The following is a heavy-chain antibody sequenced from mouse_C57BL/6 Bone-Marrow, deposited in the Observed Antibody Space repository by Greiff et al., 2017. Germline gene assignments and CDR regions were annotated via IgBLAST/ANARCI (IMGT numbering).Heavy chain of an antibody. Sequence: QVQLQESGPGLVQPSQSLSITCTVSGFSLTSYGVHWVRQSPGKGLEWLGVIWSGGSTDYNAAFMSRLSISKDNSKSQVFFKMNSLQADDTSIYYCAREYDYGSSSLNWYFDVWGTGTTVTVSS. J-gene: IGHJ1*03. V-gene: IGHV2-2*01. CDR1: GFSLTSYG. CDR2: IWSGGST. CDR3: AREYDYGSSSLNWYFDV. D-gene: IGHD1-1*01.